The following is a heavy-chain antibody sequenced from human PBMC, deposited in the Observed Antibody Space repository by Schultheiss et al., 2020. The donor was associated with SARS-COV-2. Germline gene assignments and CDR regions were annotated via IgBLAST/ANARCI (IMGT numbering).Heavy chain of an antibody. D-gene: IGHD3-9*01. CDR1: GGSFSGYY. V-gene: IGHV4-34*01. CDR2: INHSGST. CDR3: ASRPRLTGVDY. J-gene: IGHJ4*02. Sequence: SQTLSLTCAVYGGSFSGYYWSWIRQPPGKGLEWIGEINHSGSTNYNPSLKSRVTILIDTSKNQFSLKLTSVTAADTAVYYCASRPRLTGVDYWGQGTLVTVSS.